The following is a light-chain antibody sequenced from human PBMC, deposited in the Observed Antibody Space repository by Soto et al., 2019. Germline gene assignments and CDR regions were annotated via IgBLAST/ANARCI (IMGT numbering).Light chain of an antibody. CDR3: AAWDDSLSGPV. CDR1: SYNIGSNY. CDR2: RNN. Sequence: HSVLTQPPSASGTPGQRVTLSCSGSSYNIGSNYVYWYQQLPGTAPKLLIYRNNQRPSGVPDRFSGSKSGTSASLAISGPRSEDEADYYCAAWDDSLSGPVFGGGTKLTVL. V-gene: IGLV1-47*01. J-gene: IGLJ2*01.